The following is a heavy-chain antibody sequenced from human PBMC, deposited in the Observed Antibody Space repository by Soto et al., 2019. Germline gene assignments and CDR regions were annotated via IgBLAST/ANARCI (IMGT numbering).Heavy chain of an antibody. Sequence: PGGSLRLSCAASGFSLSAYRMNWVRVARGKGLEWLSSITSRSDIYYADSVRGRFTIYRDNAKNSVSLQMNSLRAEDTAVYYCAREETAWPLAYGLDVWGQGTTVTVSS. CDR3: AREETAWPLAYGLDV. J-gene: IGHJ6*02. V-gene: IGHV3-21*01. CDR2: ITSRSDI. CDR1: GFSLSAYR. D-gene: IGHD2-21*02.